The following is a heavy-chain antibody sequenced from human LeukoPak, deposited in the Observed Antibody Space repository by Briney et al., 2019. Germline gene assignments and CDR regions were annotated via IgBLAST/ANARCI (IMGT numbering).Heavy chain of an antibody. V-gene: IGHV3-30*02. CDR3: AKATVRGVVPAAIYYGMDV. CDR1: GFTFSSYG. J-gene: IGHJ6*02. Sequence: PGGSLRLSCAASGFTFSSYGMHWVRQAPGKGLEWVAFIRYDGSNQYYADSVKGRFTISRDNSKNTLYLQMNSLRAEDTAVYYCAKATVRGVVPAAIYYGMDVWGQGTTVTVSS. CDR2: IRYDGSNQ. D-gene: IGHD2-2*01.